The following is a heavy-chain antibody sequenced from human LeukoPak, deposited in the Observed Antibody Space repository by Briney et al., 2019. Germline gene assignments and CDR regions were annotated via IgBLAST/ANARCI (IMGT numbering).Heavy chain of an antibody. J-gene: IGHJ4*02. Sequence: ASVRVSCEASGYSFTSYGITWVRQAPGQGLEWMGWISAYNVNTDYAQKFQGRVTMTTDTSTSTAYMELRSLRSDDTAVYYCARGGHYYDSSGYYHYWGQGTLVTVSS. D-gene: IGHD3-22*01. CDR2: ISAYNVNT. V-gene: IGHV1-18*01. CDR3: ARGGHYYDSSGYYHY. CDR1: GYSFTSYG.